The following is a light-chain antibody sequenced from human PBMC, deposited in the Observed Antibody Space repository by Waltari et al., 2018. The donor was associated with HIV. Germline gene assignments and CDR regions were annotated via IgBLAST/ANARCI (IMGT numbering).Light chain of an antibody. CDR3: QNYGSSPVA. J-gene: IGKJ5*01. Sequence: DSQLSQDPSSLSPYVGDRLTLTCRARRVVSNDLAWYQQKPGEVPKLLIYASSSWRSGVPDRFRGSGSGTDFTLTISGLQPEDVAFYYCQNYGSSPVAFGQGTRLEI. CDR1: RVVSND. V-gene: IGKV1-27*01. CDR2: ASS.